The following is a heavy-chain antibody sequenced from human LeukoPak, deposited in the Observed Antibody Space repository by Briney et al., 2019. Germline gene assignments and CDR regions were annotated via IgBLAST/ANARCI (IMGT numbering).Heavy chain of an antibody. Sequence: SETLSLTCAVSGYSMSSGYYWGWIRQPPGKGLEWIGSIYHSGSTYYNPSLKSRVTISVDTSKNQFSLKLSSVTAADTAVYYCARFRYYDSSGHWLYFDYWGQGTLVTVSS. CDR3: ARFRYYDSSGHWLYFDY. J-gene: IGHJ4*02. D-gene: IGHD3-22*01. CDR1: GYSMSSGYY. CDR2: IYHSGST. V-gene: IGHV4-38-2*01.